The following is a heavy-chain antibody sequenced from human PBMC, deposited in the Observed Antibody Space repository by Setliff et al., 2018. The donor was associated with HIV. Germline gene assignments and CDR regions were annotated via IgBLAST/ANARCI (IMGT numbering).Heavy chain of an antibody. CDR1: GGSISNSRYY. CDR3: ASRVYYYDESAILREEGFVP. J-gene: IGHJ5*02. D-gene: IGHD3-22*01. CDR2: ITPSGAT. Sequence: PSETLSLTCTVSGGSISNSRYYWSWIRQPPGKGLEWIGEITPSGATNYLPSLKSRVTMSLDTSKNQFSLKLTSVTAADTAVYYCASRVYYYDESAILREEGFVPWGQGTLVTVSS. V-gene: IGHV4-39*01.